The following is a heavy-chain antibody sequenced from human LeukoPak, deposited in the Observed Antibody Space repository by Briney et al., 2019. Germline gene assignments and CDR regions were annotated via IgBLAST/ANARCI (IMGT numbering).Heavy chain of an antibody. CDR1: GYTFTSYY. CDR2: INPSGGST. CDR3: ARGEDYPNNWFDP. Sequence: ASVKVSCKASGYTFTSYYMHWVRQAPGQGLEWMGIINPSGGSTSYAQKLQGRVTMTTDTSTSTAYMELRGLRSDDTAVYYCARGEDYPNNWFDPWGQGTLVTVSS. J-gene: IGHJ5*02. D-gene: IGHD4-11*01. V-gene: IGHV1-46*01.